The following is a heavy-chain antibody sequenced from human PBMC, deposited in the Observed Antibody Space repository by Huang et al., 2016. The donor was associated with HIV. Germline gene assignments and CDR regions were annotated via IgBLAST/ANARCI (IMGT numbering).Heavy chain of an antibody. CDR1: GGSFRNFA. D-gene: IGHD3-22*01. CDR2: IIPTLGTA. V-gene: IGHV1-69*01. CDR3: ATVDYYDTSGPQRGYFDN. Sequence: QVQLVQSWAEVKKPGSSVKVSCKASGGSFRNFAIGWVRQAPGQGLAWMGGIIPTLGTANYEQKFQGRVTSIADESTSTAYMELSSLRSEDTAVYYCATVDYYDTSGPQRGYFDNWGQGTLVTVSS. J-gene: IGHJ4*02.